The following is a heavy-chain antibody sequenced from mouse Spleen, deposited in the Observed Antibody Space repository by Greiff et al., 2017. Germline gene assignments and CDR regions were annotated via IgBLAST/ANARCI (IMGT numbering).Heavy chain of an antibody. V-gene: IGHV1-64*01. Sequence: QVQLQQPGAELVKPGASVKLSCKASGYTFTSYWMHWVKQRPGQGLEWIGMIHPNSGSTNYNEKFKSKATLTVDKSSSTAYMQLSSLTSEDSAVYYCARSGTGYYYFDYWGQGTTLTVSS. CDR3: ARSGTGYYYFDY. CDR2: IHPNSGST. D-gene: IGHD4-1*01. CDR1: GYTFTSYW. J-gene: IGHJ2*01.